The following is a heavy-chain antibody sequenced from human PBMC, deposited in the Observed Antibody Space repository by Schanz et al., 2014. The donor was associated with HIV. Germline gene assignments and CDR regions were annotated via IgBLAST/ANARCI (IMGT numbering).Heavy chain of an antibody. J-gene: IGHJ5*02. D-gene: IGHD3-3*01. V-gene: IGHV3-33*05. Sequence: VQLVETGGGLIQPGRSLRVSCAASGFTFSSYGMHWVRQAPGKGLEWVAFISDDGGNKYYADSVKGRFTVSRDNSKNTLYLQMNSLRVEDTAVYFCARDVINYDFWSGYYTWGQGTRVTVSS. CDR3: ARDVINYDFWSGYYT. CDR1: GFTFSSYG. CDR2: ISDDGGNK.